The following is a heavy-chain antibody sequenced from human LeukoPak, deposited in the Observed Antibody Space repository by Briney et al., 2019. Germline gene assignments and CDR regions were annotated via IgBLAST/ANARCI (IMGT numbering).Heavy chain of an antibody. J-gene: IGHJ4*02. D-gene: IGHD4-23*01. V-gene: IGHV3-30-3*01. CDR1: GFTFSNYA. CDR3: AKAPRWSQYSFDY. Sequence: GGSLRLSCAASGFTFSNYAMHWVRQAPGKGLEWVASIPYDGNNKYYADSVKGRFTISRDDSKNTLCLQMNSVRDEDTAVYYCAKAPRWSQYSFDYWGQGTLVTVSS. CDR2: IPYDGNNK.